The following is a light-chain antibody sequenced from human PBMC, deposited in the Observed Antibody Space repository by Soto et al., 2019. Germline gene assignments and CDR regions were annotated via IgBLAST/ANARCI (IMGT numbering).Light chain of an antibody. CDR1: QSISSY. CDR2: AAS. CDR3: QEYDVVPLT. J-gene: IGKJ4*01. V-gene: IGKV1-39*02. Sequence: DIQMTQSPSSLSASVGDRVTITCRASQSISSYLNWYQQKPGKAPKLLIYAASSLQSGVPSRFSGSGSGTDFTLTISSLQPEDVATYYCQEYDVVPLTFGGGTKVEIK.